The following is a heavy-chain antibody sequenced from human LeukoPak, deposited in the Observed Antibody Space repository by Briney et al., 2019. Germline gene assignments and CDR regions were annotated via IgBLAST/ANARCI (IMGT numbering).Heavy chain of an antibody. CDR1: GGSFSGYY. CDR2: INHSGST. CDR3: ATPKRTYYYGSGSYPHFDY. V-gene: IGHV4-34*01. J-gene: IGHJ4*02. Sequence: PSETLSLTCAVYGGSFSGYYWSWIRQPPGKGLEWIGEINHSGSTNYNPSLKSRVTISVDTSKNQFSLKLSSVTAADTAVYYRATPKRTYYYGSGSYPHFDYWGQGTLVTVSS. D-gene: IGHD3-10*01.